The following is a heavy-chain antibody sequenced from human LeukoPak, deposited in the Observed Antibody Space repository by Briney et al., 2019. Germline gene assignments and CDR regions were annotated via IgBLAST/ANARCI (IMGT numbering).Heavy chain of an antibody. D-gene: IGHD6-13*01. V-gene: IGHV1-69*05. Sequence: SVKVSCKASGGTFSSYAISWVRQAPGQGLEWMGRIIPIFGTANYAQKFQGRVTITTDESTSTAYMELSSLRSEGTAVYYCARMPLPVGTIEDYWGQGTLVTVSS. CDR2: IIPIFGTA. CDR3: ARMPLPVGTIEDY. J-gene: IGHJ4*02. CDR1: GGTFSSYA.